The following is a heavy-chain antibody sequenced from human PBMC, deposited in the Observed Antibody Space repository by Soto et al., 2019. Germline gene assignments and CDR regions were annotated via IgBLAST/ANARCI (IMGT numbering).Heavy chain of an antibody. D-gene: IGHD2-15*01. CDR1: GFTFSSYA. J-gene: IGHJ6*02. CDR2: ISGSGGST. V-gene: IGHV3-23*01. Sequence: GGSLRFSCAASGFTFSSYAMSWVRQAPGKGLEWVSDISGSGGSTYYADSVKGRFTISRDNSKNTLYLQMNSLRAEDTAVYYCAKGLRYCSGGSSYSGYYYGMDVWGQGTTVTVSS. CDR3: AKGLRYCSGGSSYSGYYYGMDV.